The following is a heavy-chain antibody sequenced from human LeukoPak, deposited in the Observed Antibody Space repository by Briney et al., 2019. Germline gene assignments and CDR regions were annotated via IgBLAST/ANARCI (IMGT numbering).Heavy chain of an antibody. CDR2: IYSGGST. J-gene: IGHJ3*02. CDR3: ARSSDGDSDAFDI. D-gene: IGHD2-21*02. Sequence: GGSLRLSCVASGFTVSSEYISWVRQAPGKGLEWVSVIYSGGSTYYADSVKGRFTISRDNSKNTLYLQMNSLRAEDTAVYFCARSSDGDSDAFDIWGQGTMVTVSS. V-gene: IGHV3-66*01. CDR1: GFTVSSEY.